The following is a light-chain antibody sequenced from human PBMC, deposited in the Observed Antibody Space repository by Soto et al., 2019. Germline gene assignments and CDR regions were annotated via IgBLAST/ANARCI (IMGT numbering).Light chain of an antibody. CDR3: AAWDDSLNGVL. Sequence: VLTQPPSASGTPGQRVSISCSGSRSNIGSNTVNWYQHLPGTAPRLLIYSNNQRPSGVPDRFSASKSGASASLAIIGLQSDDEADYYCAAWDDSLNGVLFGGGTKVTVL. J-gene: IGLJ3*02. CDR2: SNN. V-gene: IGLV1-44*01. CDR1: RSNIGSNT.